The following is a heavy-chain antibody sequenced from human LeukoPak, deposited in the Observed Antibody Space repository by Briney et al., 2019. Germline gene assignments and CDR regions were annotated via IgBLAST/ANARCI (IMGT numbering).Heavy chain of an antibody. V-gene: IGHV4-34*01. D-gene: IGHD2-2*01. CDR3: ARGFKGTSYYYYYMDV. J-gene: IGHJ6*03. Sequence: SETLSLTCAVYGGSFSGYYWSWIRQPPGKGLEWIGEINHSGSTNYNPSLKSRVTISVDTSKNQFSLKLSSVTAADTAVYYCARGFKGTSYYYYYMDVWGKGTTVIVSS. CDR2: INHSGST. CDR1: GGSFSGYY.